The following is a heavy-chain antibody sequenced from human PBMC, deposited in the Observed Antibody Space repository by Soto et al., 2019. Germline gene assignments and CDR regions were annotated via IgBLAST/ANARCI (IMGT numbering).Heavy chain of an antibody. Sequence: QVHLMQSGAEVKKPGASVKVSYKASGYTFDTYGITWVRQAPGQGLEWMGWISPYNGNTKFAQKFQDRVAMTTATATSTAYMEVASLRSDDTAVYDCARGCIAVTTHLCHWGQGTLVSVSS. V-gene: IGHV1-18*01. CDR2: ISPYNGNT. D-gene: IGHD4-17*01. CDR1: GYTFDTYG. J-gene: IGHJ4*02. CDR3: ARGCIAVTTHLCH.